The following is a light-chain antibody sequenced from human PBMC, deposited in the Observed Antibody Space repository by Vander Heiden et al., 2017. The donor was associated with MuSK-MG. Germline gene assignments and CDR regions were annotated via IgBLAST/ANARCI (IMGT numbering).Light chain of an antibody. Sequence: IVSTPSPATLSLSPGERATLSCRASQSVSSYLAWYQQKPGQAPRLLIYDASNRATGIPARFSGSGSGTDFTLTISSLEPEDFAVYYCQQRSNWPPLTFGGGTKVEIK. CDR3: QQRSNWPPLT. J-gene: IGKJ4*01. V-gene: IGKV3-11*01. CDR1: QSVSSY. CDR2: DAS.